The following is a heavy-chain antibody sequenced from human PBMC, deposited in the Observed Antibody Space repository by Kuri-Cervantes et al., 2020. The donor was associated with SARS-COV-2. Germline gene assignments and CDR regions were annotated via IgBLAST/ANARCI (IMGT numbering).Heavy chain of an antibody. Sequence: GESLKISCKGSGYTFTNYWIGWVRQMPGKGLERMGIIYPGDSDTRYSPSFQGQVTISADKSINTAFLQWSSLKASDTAIYYCARRAYGEEVDYYYMDVWGKGTTVTVSS. CDR2: IYPGDSDT. D-gene: IGHD4-17*01. CDR1: GYTFTNYW. J-gene: IGHJ6*03. CDR3: ARRAYGEEVDYYYMDV. V-gene: IGHV5-51*01.